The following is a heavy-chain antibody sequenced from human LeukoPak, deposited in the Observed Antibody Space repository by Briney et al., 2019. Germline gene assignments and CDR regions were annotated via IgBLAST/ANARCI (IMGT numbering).Heavy chain of an antibody. V-gene: IGHV1-8*03. Sequence: GASVKVSCKASGYTFTSYDINWVRQATGQGLEWMGWMNPNSANTGYAQKFQGRVTITRNTSISTTYMELSSLRFEDTAVYYCARRDQMTPDFFDIWGQGTMVTVSS. CDR1: GYTFTSYD. CDR2: MNPNSANT. D-gene: IGHD1-14*01. CDR3: ARRDQMTPDFFDI. J-gene: IGHJ3*02.